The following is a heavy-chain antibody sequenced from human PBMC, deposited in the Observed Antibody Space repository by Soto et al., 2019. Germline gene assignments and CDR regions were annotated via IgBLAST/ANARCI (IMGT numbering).Heavy chain of an antibody. V-gene: IGHV3-48*02. CDR3: ARDPVVVVDGDYFYDMDV. J-gene: IGHJ6*02. D-gene: IGHD2-15*01. CDR2: ISSSGSPI. CDR1: GFIFNKHS. Sequence: DVQLVESGGGLVQPGGSLRLSCAASGFIFNKHSMNWVRQAPGKGLEWVSYISSSGSPIYYADSVKGRFTISRDNAKNSLYLQMNRLRDEDTAVYYCARDPVVVVDGDYFYDMDVWGQGTTVTVSS.